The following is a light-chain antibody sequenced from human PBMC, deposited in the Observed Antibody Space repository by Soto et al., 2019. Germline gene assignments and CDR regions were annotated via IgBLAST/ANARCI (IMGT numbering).Light chain of an antibody. CDR2: DAS. CDR1: QDIIKF. Sequence: DIQMTQSPSSLSASVGDRVTITCQASQDIIKFLNWYQLKPGKAPRLLIFDASSVETGVPSRFSGSGSGTHFTFTIDSLQAEDLATYYCQQYEDLPLTFGGGTTVEI. J-gene: IGKJ4*01. CDR3: QQYEDLPLT. V-gene: IGKV1-33*01.